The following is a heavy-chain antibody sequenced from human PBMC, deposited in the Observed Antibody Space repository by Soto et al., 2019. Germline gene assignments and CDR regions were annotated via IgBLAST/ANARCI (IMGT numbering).Heavy chain of an antibody. CDR2: ILPVSAPP. CDR1: GGTLNNYA. Sequence: ASVKVSCKPSGGTLNNYAINWVRQAPGQGLEWMGGILPVSAPPDYAQKFQGRASITADHSTSTVYMELSRLKSDDTAVYFCATDSNYDVSNSFWGQGTLVTVSS. CDR3: ATDSNYDVSNSF. J-gene: IGHJ4*02. V-gene: IGHV1-69*13. D-gene: IGHD3-3*01.